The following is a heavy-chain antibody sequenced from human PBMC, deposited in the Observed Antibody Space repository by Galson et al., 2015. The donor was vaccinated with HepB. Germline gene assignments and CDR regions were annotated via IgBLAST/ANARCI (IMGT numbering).Heavy chain of an antibody. CDR3: VKDLKKYYYGSGSFDY. J-gene: IGHJ4*02. Sequence: SLRLSCAASGFTFSSYAMHWVRQAPGKGLEYVSAISSNGGSTYYADSVKGRFTISRDNSKNTLYLQMSSLRAEDTAVYYCVKDLKKYYYGSGSFDYWGQGTLVTVSS. CDR2: ISSNGGST. D-gene: IGHD3-10*01. V-gene: IGHV3-64D*06. CDR1: GFTFSSYA.